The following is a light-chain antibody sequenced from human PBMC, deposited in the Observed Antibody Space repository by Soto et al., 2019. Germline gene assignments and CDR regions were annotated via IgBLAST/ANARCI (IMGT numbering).Light chain of an antibody. CDR3: QQYDDPSIT. CDR1: QDISNS. CDR2: DAS. J-gene: IGKJ5*01. V-gene: IGKV1-33*01. Sequence: DIQMTQSPSSLSASVGDRVTISCQASQDISNSLNWYRQKPGKAPNLLIYDASKLETGVPSRFSGSGSGTHFTFTISSLQAEDIATYYFQQYDDPSITFGQGTRLEIK.